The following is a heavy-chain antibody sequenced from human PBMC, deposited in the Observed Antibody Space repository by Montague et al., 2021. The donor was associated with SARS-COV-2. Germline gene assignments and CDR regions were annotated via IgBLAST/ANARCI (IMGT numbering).Heavy chain of an antibody. J-gene: IGHJ3*02. CDR3: ARNWNYGWAFDI. V-gene: IGHV3-21*01. CDR2: MSGSSKYI. CDR1: GFSFSSYN. D-gene: IGHD1-7*01. Sequence: LRLSCAAPGFSFSSYNMNWVRQAPGKGLEWVSSMSGSSKYIYYADSVKDRFPISRDNAKNSLYLQMNSLRPEDTAICSGARNWNYGWAFDIWGQGTMVAVYS.